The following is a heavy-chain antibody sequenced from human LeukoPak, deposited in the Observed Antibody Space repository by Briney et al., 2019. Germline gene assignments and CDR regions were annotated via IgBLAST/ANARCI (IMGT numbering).Heavy chain of an antibody. V-gene: IGHV4-61*01. Sequence: PSETLSLTCIVSGGSVSSGSYYRSWIRQPPGKGLEWIGYIYYSGSTNYNPSLKSRVTMSVDTSKNQFSLKLSSVTAADTAVYYCARYYYDSSAYAIGYWGQGTLVTVSS. D-gene: IGHD3-22*01. J-gene: IGHJ4*02. CDR2: IYYSGST. CDR3: ARYYYDSSAYAIGY. CDR1: GGSVSSGSYY.